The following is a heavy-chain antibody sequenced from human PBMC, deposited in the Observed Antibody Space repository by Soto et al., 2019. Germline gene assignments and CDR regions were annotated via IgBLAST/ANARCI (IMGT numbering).Heavy chain of an antibody. V-gene: IGHV4-31*03. D-gene: IGHD2-2*01. CDR1: GGSISSGGYY. Sequence: SSETLSLTCTVSGGSISSGGYYWSWIRQHPGKGLEWIGYIYYSGSTYYNPSLKSRVTISVDTSKNRFSLKLSSVTAADTAVYYCARVRIVVVPAASYYFDYWGQGTLVTVSS. CDR2: IYYSGST. J-gene: IGHJ4*02. CDR3: ARVRIVVVPAASYYFDY.